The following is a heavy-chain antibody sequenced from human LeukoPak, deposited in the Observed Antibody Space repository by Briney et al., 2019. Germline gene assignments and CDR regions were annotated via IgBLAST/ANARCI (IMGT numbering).Heavy chain of an antibody. D-gene: IGHD2-15*01. CDR2: IYPGDSDT. CDR1: GYSFTSYW. J-gene: IGHJ4*02. V-gene: IGHV5-51*01. Sequence: GESLKISCKGSGYSFTSYWIGWVRQMPGKGLEWMGIIYPGDSDTRYSPSLQGQVTISADKSISTAYLQWSSLKASDTAMYYCASRLGYCSGGSCTGMYFDYWGQGTLVTVSS. CDR3: ASRLGYCSGGSCTGMYFDY.